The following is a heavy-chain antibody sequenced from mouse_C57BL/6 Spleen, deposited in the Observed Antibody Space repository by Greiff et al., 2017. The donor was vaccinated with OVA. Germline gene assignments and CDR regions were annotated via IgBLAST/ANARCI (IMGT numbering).Heavy chain of an antibody. V-gene: IGHV1-80*01. J-gene: IGHJ3*01. CDR3: ARPAYFSNRWFAY. D-gene: IGHD2-5*01. Sequence: QVQLQQSGAELVKPGASVKISCKASGYAFSSYWMTWVKQRPGKGLEWIGQSYPGDGDTNYNGKFKGKATLTADKSSSTAYMQLSSLTSEDSAVYVCARPAYFSNRWFAYWGQGTLVTVSA. CDR1: GYAFSSYW. CDR2: SYPGDGDT.